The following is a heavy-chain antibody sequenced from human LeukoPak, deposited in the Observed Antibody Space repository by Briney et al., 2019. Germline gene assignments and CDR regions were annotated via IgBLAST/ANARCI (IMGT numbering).Heavy chain of an antibody. J-gene: IGHJ6*03. D-gene: IGHD4-17*01. CDR3: ARGHTGTYYYYYMDV. CDR2: IRYDGSNK. Sequence: PGGSLRLSCAASGFTFSSYGMHWVRQAPGKGLEWVAFIRYDGSNKYYADSVKGRFTISRDNSKNTQYLQMNSLRAEDTAVYYCARGHTGTYYYYYMDVWGKGTTVTVSS. V-gene: IGHV3-30*02. CDR1: GFTFSSYG.